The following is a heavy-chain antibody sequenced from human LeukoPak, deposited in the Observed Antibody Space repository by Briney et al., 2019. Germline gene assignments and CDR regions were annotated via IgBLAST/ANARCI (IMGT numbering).Heavy chain of an antibody. Sequence: GRSLRLSCEASGFTFSNYAIHWVRQGPGKGLEWVAAISSGGSDKFYADSVKGRFTVSRDNSKNTLYLQMNSLRADDTAVYYCARDCCGEWYFFDSWGQGTLITVSS. CDR3: ARDCCGEWYFFDS. CDR1: GFTFSNYA. J-gene: IGHJ4*02. CDR2: ISSGGSDK. V-gene: IGHV3-30-3*01. D-gene: IGHD3-10*01.